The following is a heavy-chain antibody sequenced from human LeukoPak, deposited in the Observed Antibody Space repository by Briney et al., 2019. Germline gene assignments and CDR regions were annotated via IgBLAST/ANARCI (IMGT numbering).Heavy chain of an antibody. Sequence: SVKVSCKASGGTFSSYAISWVRQAPGQGLEWMGGIIPIFGTANYAQKFQGRVTITTDESTSTAYMELSSLRSEDTAVYYCARGVDSSSPYYYYYYMDVSGKGTTVTVSS. J-gene: IGHJ6*03. CDR2: IIPIFGTA. D-gene: IGHD6-6*01. V-gene: IGHV1-69*05. CDR1: GGTFSSYA. CDR3: ARGVDSSSPYYYYYYMDV.